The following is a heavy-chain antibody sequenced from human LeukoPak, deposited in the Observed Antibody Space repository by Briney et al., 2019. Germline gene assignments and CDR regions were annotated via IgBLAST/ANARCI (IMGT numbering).Heavy chain of an antibody. Sequence: GGSLRLSCAASGFTFSSYAMGWVRQAPGKGLEWVSAISGSGGSTYYADSVKGRFTISRDNSKNTLYLQMNSLRAEDTAVYYCAKDPQDVVLRYFDWLSPPSDFDYWGQGTLVTVSS. D-gene: IGHD3-9*01. V-gene: IGHV3-23*01. CDR1: GFTFSSYA. J-gene: IGHJ4*02. CDR3: AKDPQDVVLRYFDWLSPPSDFDY. CDR2: ISGSGGST.